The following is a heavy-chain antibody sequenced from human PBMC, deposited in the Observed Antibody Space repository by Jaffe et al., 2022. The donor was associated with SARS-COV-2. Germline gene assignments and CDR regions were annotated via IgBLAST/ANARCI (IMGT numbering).Heavy chain of an antibody. CDR1: GFTFDDYA. CDR2: ISWNSGSI. J-gene: IGHJ4*02. Sequence: EVQLVESGGGLVQPGRSLRLSCAASGFTFDDYAMHWVRQAPGKGLEWVSGISWNSGSIGYADSVKGRFTISRDNAKNSLYLQMNSLRAEDTALYYCAKGGKYSSRYTYDYWGQGTLVTVSS. V-gene: IGHV3-9*01. CDR3: AKGGKYSSRYTYDY. D-gene: IGHD6-13*01.